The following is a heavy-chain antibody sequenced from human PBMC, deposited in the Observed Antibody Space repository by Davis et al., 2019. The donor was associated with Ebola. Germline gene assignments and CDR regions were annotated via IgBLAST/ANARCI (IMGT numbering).Heavy chain of an antibody. Sequence: PGGSLRLSCAASGFTFSVAAIHWVRQAPGKGLEWVGRIRAKTKSYATAYAESMNGRFTISRDDSKDTACLQMNSLKTEDAAVYYCTTLIDFWGQGTRVTVSS. CDR1: GFTFSVAA. CDR3: TTLIDF. J-gene: IGHJ4*02. V-gene: IGHV3-73*01. CDR2: IRAKTKSYAT. D-gene: IGHD3-22*01.